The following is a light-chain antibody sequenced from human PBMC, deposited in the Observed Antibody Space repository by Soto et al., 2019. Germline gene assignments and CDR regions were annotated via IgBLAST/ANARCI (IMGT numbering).Light chain of an antibody. V-gene: IGKV3-15*01. J-gene: IGKJ5*01. Sequence: EIVLTQSPGTLSLSPGERATLSCRASQSVSSNLAWYQQKPGQAPRLLIYGASSRATGTPVRFSGSGSGTESPLTISSLQSEDFAVYYCHQYNNWPLTFGQGTRLE. CDR3: HQYNNWPLT. CDR2: GAS. CDR1: QSVSSN.